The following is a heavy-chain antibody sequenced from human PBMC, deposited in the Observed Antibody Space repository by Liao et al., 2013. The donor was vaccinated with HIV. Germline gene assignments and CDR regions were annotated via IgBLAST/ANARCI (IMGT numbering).Heavy chain of an antibody. V-gene: IGHV4-59*12. Sequence: QVQLQESGPGLVKPSETLSLTCTVSGGSIRSYYWIWIRQPPGKRLEWIGYVYYTGNTKYNPSLKSRVTMSVDTSKIQFSLRLNSVTAADTAVYYCARSNLRDWYFDLWGRGTLVTVSS. CDR2: VYYTGNT. J-gene: IGHJ2*01. CDR3: ARSNLRDWYFDL. CDR1: GGSIRSYY. D-gene: IGHD2-8*01.